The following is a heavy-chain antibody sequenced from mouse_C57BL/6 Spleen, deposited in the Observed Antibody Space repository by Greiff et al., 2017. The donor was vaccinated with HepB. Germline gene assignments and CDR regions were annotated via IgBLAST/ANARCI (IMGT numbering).Heavy chain of an antibody. Sequence: EVMLVESEGGLVQPGSSMKLSCTASGFTFSDYYMAWVRQVPEKGLELVANINYDGSSTYYLDSLKSRFIISGDNAKNILYLQMSSLKSEDTATYYCARGYYGSSSYWYFDVWGTGTTVTVSS. CDR1: GFTFSDYY. D-gene: IGHD1-1*01. J-gene: IGHJ1*03. V-gene: IGHV5-16*01. CDR3: ARGYYGSSSYWYFDV. CDR2: INYDGSST.